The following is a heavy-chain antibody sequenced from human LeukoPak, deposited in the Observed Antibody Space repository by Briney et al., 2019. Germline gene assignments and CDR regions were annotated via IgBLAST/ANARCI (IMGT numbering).Heavy chain of an antibody. V-gene: IGHV1-2*06. CDR3: AREWGTGWNY. CDR1: GYTFTGYY. CDR2: INPNSGGT. J-gene: IGHJ4*02. D-gene: IGHD6-25*01. Sequence: ASVKVSCKASGYTFTGYYMHWVRQAPGQGLEWMGRINPNSGGTNYAQKFQGRVTMTRDTSTSTVYMELSSLRSEDTAVYYCAREWGTGWNYWGQGTLVTVTS.